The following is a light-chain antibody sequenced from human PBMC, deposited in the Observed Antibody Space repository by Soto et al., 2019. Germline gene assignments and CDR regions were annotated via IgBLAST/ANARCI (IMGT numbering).Light chain of an antibody. CDR1: LDIRNY. Sequence: DIQLTQSPPSLSASVGDRVSITCQASLDIRNYLNWYQHKPGRAPKLLIYDTSNLETGVPSRFGGSASGTNFSFSITGLQPEDVATYYWQQYENLPYTFGQGTKLEI. CDR2: DTS. CDR3: QQYENLPYT. V-gene: IGKV1-33*01. J-gene: IGKJ2*01.